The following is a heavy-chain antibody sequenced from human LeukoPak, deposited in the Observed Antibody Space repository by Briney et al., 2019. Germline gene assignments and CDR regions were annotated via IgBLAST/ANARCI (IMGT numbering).Heavy chain of an antibody. CDR3: ARVDGSDAFDI. Sequence: GSSVKVSCKASGGTFSSYAISWVRQAPGQGLEWMGRIIPILGIANYAQKFQGRVTITADKSTSTAYMELSSLRSEDTAVYYCARVDGSDAFDIWGRGTMVTVSS. J-gene: IGHJ3*02. CDR2: IIPILGIA. CDR1: GGTFSSYA. D-gene: IGHD5-24*01. V-gene: IGHV1-69*04.